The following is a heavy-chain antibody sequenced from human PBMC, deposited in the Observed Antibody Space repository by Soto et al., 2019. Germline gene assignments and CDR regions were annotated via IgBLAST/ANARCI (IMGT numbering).Heavy chain of an antibody. CDR1: GGSVKSAGYF. V-gene: IGHV4-30-2*01. J-gene: IGHJ3*02. CDR3: ARVPIYYDSSGYYHYGTYDI. CDR2: IYHSGST. D-gene: IGHD3-22*01. Sequence: SEPLSLICAVSGGSVKSAGYFWSWILHPPGKGLEWIGYIYHSGSTYYNPSLKSRVTISLDRSNNHFSLKLSSVTAADTAVYYCARVPIYYDSSGYYHYGTYDIWGQGTIVTV.